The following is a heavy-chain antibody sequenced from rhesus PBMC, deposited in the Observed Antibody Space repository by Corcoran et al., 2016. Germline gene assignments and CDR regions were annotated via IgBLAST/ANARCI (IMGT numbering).Heavy chain of an antibody. CDR3: ARQRGVAAMYYFDY. D-gene: IGHD4-29*01. CDR1: GASISSYW. Sequence: QVQLQESGPGLVKPSETLSLTCAVSGASISSYWWSWIRQPPGKGLEWIGEINGNSGSTYPNPSLKSRVTISKDASKTQYSLKLSSVTAADTAVYYCARQRGVAAMYYFDYWGQGVLVTVSS. J-gene: IGHJ4*01. V-gene: IGHV4-80*01. CDR2: INGNSGST.